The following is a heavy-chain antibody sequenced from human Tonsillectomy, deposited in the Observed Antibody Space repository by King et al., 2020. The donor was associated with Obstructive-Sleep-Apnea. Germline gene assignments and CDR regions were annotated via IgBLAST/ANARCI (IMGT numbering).Heavy chain of an antibody. CDR3: ARSPTLEAAGMALGY. Sequence: VQLQESGPGLVKPSGTLSLTCAVSGGSISSGNWWTWFRQPPGKGLEWIGEIDHSGSTNYNPSLKSRVAISVDRSKNRFSLKLTSVTAADTAVYYCARSPTLEAAGMALGYWGQGTLVTVSS. D-gene: IGHD6-13*01. V-gene: IGHV4-4*02. CDR2: IDHSGST. CDR1: GGSISSGNW. J-gene: IGHJ4*02.